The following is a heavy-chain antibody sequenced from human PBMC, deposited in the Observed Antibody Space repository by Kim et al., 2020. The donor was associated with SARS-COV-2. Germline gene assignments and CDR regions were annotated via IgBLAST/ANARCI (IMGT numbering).Heavy chain of an antibody. D-gene: IGHD6-6*01. J-gene: IGHJ3*02. CDR3: AKDLVAFDI. CDR2: GRT. V-gene: IGHV3-23*01. Sequence: GRTYTAASGKGRFTITRDNSKNTLYLQMNSLRAEDTAVYYCAKDLVAFDIWGQGTMVTVSS.